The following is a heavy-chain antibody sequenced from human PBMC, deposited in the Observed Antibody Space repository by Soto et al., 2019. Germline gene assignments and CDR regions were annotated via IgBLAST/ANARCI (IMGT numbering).Heavy chain of an antibody. CDR1: GGSITGYY. D-gene: IGHD4-17*01. J-gene: IGHJ4*02. Sequence: QVQLRESGPGLVRPSETLSLTCTVSGGSITGYYWSGIRQPPGKGLEWIGYIYDSGTTTYSDALKSRVTISAATSKNQFSLTLRSVTAADTAVYYCARRNYGEEGYFFDFWGQGLLVTVSS. V-gene: IGHV4-59*08. CDR2: IYDSGTT. CDR3: ARRNYGEEGYFFDF.